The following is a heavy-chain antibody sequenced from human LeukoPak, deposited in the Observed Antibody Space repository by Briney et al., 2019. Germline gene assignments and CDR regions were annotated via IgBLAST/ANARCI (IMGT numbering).Heavy chain of an antibody. CDR3: ARGLRMRQQWLVGY. Sequence: ASVKVSCKASGYTFTGYYMHWVRQAPGQGLEWMGWINPNSGGTNYAQKFQGRVTMTRNTSISTAYMELSSLRSEDTAVYYCARGLRMRQQWLVGYWGQGTLVTVSS. CDR2: INPNSGGT. CDR1: GYTFTGYY. J-gene: IGHJ4*02. V-gene: IGHV1-2*02. D-gene: IGHD6-19*01.